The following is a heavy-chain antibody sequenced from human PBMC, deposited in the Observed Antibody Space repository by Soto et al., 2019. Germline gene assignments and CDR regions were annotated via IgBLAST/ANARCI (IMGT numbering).Heavy chain of an antibody. D-gene: IGHD5-18*01. CDR3: ATGGYSYGYGFDY. Sequence: GASVKVSCKASGGTFSSYTISWVRQAPGQGLEWMGRIIPILGIANYAQKFQGRVTITADKSTSTAYMELSSLRSEDTAVYYCATGGYSYGYGFDYWGQGTLVTVSS. J-gene: IGHJ4*02. V-gene: IGHV1-69*02. CDR1: GGTFSSYT. CDR2: IIPILGIA.